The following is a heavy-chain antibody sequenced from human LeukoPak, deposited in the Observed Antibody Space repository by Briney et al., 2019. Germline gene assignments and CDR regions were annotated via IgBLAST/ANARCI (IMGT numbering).Heavy chain of an antibody. Sequence: SETLSLTCTVSGGSITSYYWSWIRQPPGKGLEWIAYIYYSGSTNYNPSLKSRVTISIDTSKNQFSLRLSSVTAADTAVYYCARHGGVVRGEGSDAFDIWGRETMVTVSS. V-gene: IGHV4-59*08. D-gene: IGHD3-10*01. CDR2: IYYSGST. CDR1: GGSITSYY. CDR3: ARHGGVVRGEGSDAFDI. J-gene: IGHJ3*02.